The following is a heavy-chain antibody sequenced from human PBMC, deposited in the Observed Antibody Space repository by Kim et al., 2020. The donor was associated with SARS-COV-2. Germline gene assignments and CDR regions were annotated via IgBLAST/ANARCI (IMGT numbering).Heavy chain of an antibody. V-gene: IGHV4-31*03. Sequence: SETLSLTCNVSGGSINSVNYYWTWIRQRPGKGLEWMGYIFYNGNTYSNPSLMSRLAMSIDTSRNHFSLKLTSMTAADTAVYYCASATTVTNWFDPWGQGTPVIVSS. D-gene: IGHD4-17*01. CDR3: ASATTVTNWFDP. J-gene: IGHJ5*02. CDR1: GGSINSVNYY. CDR2: IFYNGNT.